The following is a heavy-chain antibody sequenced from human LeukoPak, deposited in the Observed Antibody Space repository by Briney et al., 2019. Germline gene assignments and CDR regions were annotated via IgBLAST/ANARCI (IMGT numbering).Heavy chain of an antibody. CDR2: IWYDGSKK. Sequence: PGKSLRLSCAASGFRFSSYGMHWVRQAPGNGLEWVALIWYDGSKKYYADSVKGRFTISRDDSKNTLYLQMNSLRAEDTAVYYCARDPGTVTTLYDYWGQGSLVTVSS. CDR3: ARDPGTVTTLYDY. D-gene: IGHD4-17*01. J-gene: IGHJ4*02. V-gene: IGHV3-33*01. CDR1: GFRFSSYG.